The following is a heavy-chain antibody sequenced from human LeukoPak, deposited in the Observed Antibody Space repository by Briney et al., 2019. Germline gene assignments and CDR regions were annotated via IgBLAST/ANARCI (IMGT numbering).Heavy chain of an antibody. D-gene: IGHD3-10*01. CDR2: IIPIFGTA. CDR3: TRGYDTGRYSYGMDV. Sequence: SVKVSCKASGGTFSSYAISWVRQAPGQGLEWMGGIIPIFGTANYAQKFQGRVTITADESTSTAYMELSSLRSEDTAVYYCTRGYDTGRYSYGMDVWGQGTTVIVSS. CDR1: GGTFSSYA. J-gene: IGHJ6*02. V-gene: IGHV1-69*13.